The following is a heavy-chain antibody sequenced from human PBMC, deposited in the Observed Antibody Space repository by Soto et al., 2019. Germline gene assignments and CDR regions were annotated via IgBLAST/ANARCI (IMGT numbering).Heavy chain of an antibody. J-gene: IGHJ4*02. CDR2: SYYSGTA. V-gene: IGHV4-31*03. Sequence: QVQLHESGPGLVAPSQTLSLTCTVSGGSITRGGYYWTWIRQFPGKGLEWIGCSYYSGTAYYNPSLRSRVTISVNTSVNQFSLRLTSVSAADTALYYCARAVRRRGYDFDNWGQGSQVTVSS. CDR3: ARAVRRRGYDFDN. D-gene: IGHD3-3*01. CDR1: GGSITRGGYY.